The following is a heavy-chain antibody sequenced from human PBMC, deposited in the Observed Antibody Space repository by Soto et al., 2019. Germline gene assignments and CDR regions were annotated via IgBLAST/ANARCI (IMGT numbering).Heavy chain of an antibody. CDR2: IYSGGNT. D-gene: IGHD5-18*01. Sequence: QAGGSLRLSCAASGFNFSGSYLTWVRRAQGKGLEWVSVIYSGGNTYYADSVKGRFIISRDDSKNTLSLQMNSLRVDDTAVYYCARGVTPDLWGRGTLVTVSS. V-gene: IGHV3-53*01. J-gene: IGHJ2*01. CDR1: GFNFSGSY. CDR3: ARGVTPDL.